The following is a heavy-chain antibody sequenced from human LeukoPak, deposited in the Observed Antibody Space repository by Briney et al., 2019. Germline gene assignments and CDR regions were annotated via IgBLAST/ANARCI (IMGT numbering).Heavy chain of an antibody. CDR1: GFTFSSYG. J-gene: IGHJ4*02. D-gene: IGHD5-18*01. CDR3: ARDGSGYSYGYDYFDY. Sequence: PGGSLRLSCAASGFTFSSYGMHWVRQAPGKGLEWVAVIWYDGSNKYYADSVKGRFTISRDNSKNTLYLQMNSLRAEDTAVYYCARDGSGYSYGYDYFDYWGQGTLVTVSS. V-gene: IGHV3-33*01. CDR2: IWYDGSNK.